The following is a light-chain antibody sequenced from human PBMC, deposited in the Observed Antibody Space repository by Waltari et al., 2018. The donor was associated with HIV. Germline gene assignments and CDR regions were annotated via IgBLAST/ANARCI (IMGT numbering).Light chain of an antibody. CDR2: DVI. CDR1: SSDVGGYNY. J-gene: IGLJ2*01. Sequence: QSALTQPPSASGSPGQSVTISCTGTSSDVGGYNYGSWHQQHPGKAPKLMIHDVIKRPSGVPDRFSGSKSGNTASLTVSGLQPEDEADYYCSSHAGSKVVFGGGTRLTVL. CDR3: SSHAGSKVV. V-gene: IGLV2-8*01.